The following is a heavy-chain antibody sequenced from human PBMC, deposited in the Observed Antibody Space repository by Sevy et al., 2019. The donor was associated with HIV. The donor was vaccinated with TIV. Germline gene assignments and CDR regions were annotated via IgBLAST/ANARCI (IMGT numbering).Heavy chain of an antibody. Sequence: ASVKVSCKASGYTFTGYYMHWVRQAPGQGLEWMGWINPNSGGTNYAQKFKGRVTMTRDTSISTAYMELSRLRSDDTAVYYCARSIITMLVVGDFDYWGQGTLVTVSS. CDR2: INPNSGGT. V-gene: IGHV1-2*02. D-gene: IGHD3-22*01. CDR3: ARSIITMLVVGDFDY. J-gene: IGHJ4*02. CDR1: GYTFTGYY.